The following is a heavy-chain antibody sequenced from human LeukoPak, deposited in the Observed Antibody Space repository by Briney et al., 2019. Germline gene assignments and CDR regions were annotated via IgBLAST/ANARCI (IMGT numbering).Heavy chain of an antibody. D-gene: IGHD3-10*01. J-gene: IGHJ5*02. Sequence: SETLSLSCAVYGGSFSGYYWSWIRQPPGKGLEWIGEINHSGSTNYNPSLKSRVTISVDTSKNQFSLKLSSVTAADTAVYCCARGRGVFDPWGQGTLVTVSS. CDR2: INHSGST. V-gene: IGHV4-34*01. CDR1: GGSFSGYY. CDR3: ARGRGVFDP.